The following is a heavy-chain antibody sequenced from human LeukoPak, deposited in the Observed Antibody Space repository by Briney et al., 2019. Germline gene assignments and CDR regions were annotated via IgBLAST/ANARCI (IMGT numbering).Heavy chain of an antibody. Sequence: GGSLRLPCAASGFPFSDYYMSWIRQAPGKGLEWVSYISSSSSCTNYADSVKGRFTIPRDNAKNSLYLQMNRLRAEDTAVYYCARGADAYDILTGNPFDYWGQGTLVTVSS. CDR2: ISSSSSCT. CDR1: GFPFSDYY. CDR3: ARGADAYDILTGNPFDY. D-gene: IGHD3-9*01. V-gene: IGHV3-11*06. J-gene: IGHJ4*02.